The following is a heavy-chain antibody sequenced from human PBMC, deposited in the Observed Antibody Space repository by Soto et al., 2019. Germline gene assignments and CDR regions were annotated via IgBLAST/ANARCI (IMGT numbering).Heavy chain of an antibody. Sequence: ASVKVSCKASGYTFTSYDINWVRQATGQGLEWMGWMNPNSGNTGYAQKFQGRVTMTRNTSISTAYMELSSLRSEDTAVYYCARGKSWDALVPAAYNYYYYYGMDVWG. D-gene: IGHD2-2*01. CDR2: MNPNSGNT. CDR3: ARGKSWDALVPAAYNYYYYYGMDV. V-gene: IGHV1-8*01. J-gene: IGHJ6*02. CDR1: GYTFTSYD.